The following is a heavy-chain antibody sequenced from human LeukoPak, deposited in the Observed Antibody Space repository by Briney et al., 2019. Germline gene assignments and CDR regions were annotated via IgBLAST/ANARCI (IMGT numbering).Heavy chain of an antibody. D-gene: IGHD3-22*01. CDR3: ARLAPYDSSGYYYVS. CDR1: GGSISSYY. V-gene: IGHV4-59*08. J-gene: IGHJ5*02. CDR2: IHYSGST. Sequence: SETLSLTCTVSGGSISSYYWSWIRQPPGKGLEWIGYIHYSGSTNYNPSLKSRVTISVDTSKNQFSLKLSSVTAADTAVYYCARLAPYDSSGYYYVSWGQGTLVTVSS.